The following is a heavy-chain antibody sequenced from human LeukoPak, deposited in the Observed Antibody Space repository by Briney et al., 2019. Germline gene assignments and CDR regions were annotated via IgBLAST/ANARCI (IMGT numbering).Heavy chain of an antibody. V-gene: IGHV1-24*01. CDR1: GYTLTELS. Sequence: ASVKVSCKFSGYTLTELSMHWVRQAPGKGLEWMGGFDPEDGETIYAQKFQGRVTMTEDTSTDTAYMELSSLRSEDTAVYYCATSPGDYDFWSGYYPFDYWGQGTLVTVSS. CDR2: FDPEDGET. J-gene: IGHJ4*02. CDR3: ATSPGDYDFWSGYYPFDY. D-gene: IGHD3-3*01.